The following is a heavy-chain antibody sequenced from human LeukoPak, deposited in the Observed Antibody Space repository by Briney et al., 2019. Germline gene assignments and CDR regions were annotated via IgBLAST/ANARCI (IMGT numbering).Heavy chain of an antibody. D-gene: IGHD3-9*01. CDR1: GYTFSTYW. J-gene: IGHJ4*02. CDR3: ARRGRRRIFTGYYNAAFDY. Sequence: GESLKISCKGSGYTFSTYWIGWVRQLPGKGLEWMGIIYPGDSDTRYSPSFQGQVTISADKSISTAYLQWSSLKASDTAMYYCARRGRRRIFTGYYNAAFDYWGQGTLVTVSS. CDR2: IYPGDSDT. V-gene: IGHV5-51*01.